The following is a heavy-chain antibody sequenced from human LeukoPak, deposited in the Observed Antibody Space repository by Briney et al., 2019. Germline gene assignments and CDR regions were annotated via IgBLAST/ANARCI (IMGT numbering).Heavy chain of an antibody. CDR1: GFTCSDYY. J-gene: IGHJ4*02. Sequence: GGLRLSCAASGFTCSDYYMSWIRQAPGKGLEWVSYISSSGSTIYYADSVKGRFTISRDNAKNSLYLQMNSLRAEDTAVYYCARWGWASGFDFDYWGQGTLVTVSS. CDR2: ISSSGSTI. CDR3: ARWGWASGFDFDY. V-gene: IGHV3-11*04. D-gene: IGHD3-16*01.